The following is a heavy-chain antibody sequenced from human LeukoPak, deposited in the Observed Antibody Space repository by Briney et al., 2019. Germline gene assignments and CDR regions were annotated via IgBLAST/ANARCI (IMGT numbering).Heavy chain of an antibody. D-gene: IGHD6-19*01. CDR1: GGSFSGYY. CDR3: ASRSSGWYSDY. Sequence: SETLSLTCAVYGGSFSGYYWSWIRQPPGKGLEWIGEINHSGSTNYNPSLKSRVTISVDTSKNQFSLKLSSVTAAHTAVYYCASRSSGWYSDYWGQGTLVTVSS. CDR2: INHSGST. J-gene: IGHJ4*02. V-gene: IGHV4-34*01.